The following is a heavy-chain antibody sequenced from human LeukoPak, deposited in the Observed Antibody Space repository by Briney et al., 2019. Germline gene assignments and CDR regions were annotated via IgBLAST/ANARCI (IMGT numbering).Heavy chain of an antibody. V-gene: IGHV4-30-4*08. Sequence: SETLSLTCTVSGGSISSGDYYWSWIRQPPGKGLEWIGYIYYSGSTYYNPSLKSRVTISVDTSKNQFSLKLSSVTAADTAVYFCARHAGGWAFDIWGQGTMVTVSS. CDR2: IYYSGST. CDR3: ARHAGGWAFDI. J-gene: IGHJ3*02. D-gene: IGHD2-15*01. CDR1: GGSISSGDYY.